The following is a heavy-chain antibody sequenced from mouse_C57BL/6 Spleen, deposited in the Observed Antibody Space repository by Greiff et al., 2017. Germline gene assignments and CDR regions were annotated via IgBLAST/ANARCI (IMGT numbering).Heavy chain of an antibody. D-gene: IGHD1-1*01. CDR3: AGGCHYYDSGDDYFDY. CDR2: IHPNSGST. J-gene: IGHJ2*01. V-gene: IGHV1-64*01. Sequence: VQLQQPGAELVKPGASVTLSCKASGYTFTSYWMHWVKQRPVQGLEWIGMIHPNSGSTTYNEKLKSKAILTADKSSSTDYMQRSSLTSEDSADYYCAGGCHYYDSGDDYFDYWGQGTTLTVSS. CDR1: GYTFTSYW.